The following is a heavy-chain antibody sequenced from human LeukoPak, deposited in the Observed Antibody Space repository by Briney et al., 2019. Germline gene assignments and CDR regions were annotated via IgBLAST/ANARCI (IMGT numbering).Heavy chain of an antibody. V-gene: IGHV1-46*03. D-gene: IGHD2-2*01. J-gene: IGHJ4*02. CDR3: ARGSHIVVVPAAKSLDY. Sequence: ASVKVSCKASGYTFTSYYMHWVRQAPGQGLEWMGIINPSGGSTSYAQKFQGRVTMTRDTSTSTVYMELSSLRSEDTAVYYCARGSHIVVVPAAKSLDYWGQGTLDTVSS. CDR2: INPSGGST. CDR1: GYTFTSYY.